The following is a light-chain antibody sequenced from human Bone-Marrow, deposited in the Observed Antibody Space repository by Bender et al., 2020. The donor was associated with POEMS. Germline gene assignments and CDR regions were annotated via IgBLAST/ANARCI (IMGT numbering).Light chain of an antibody. V-gene: IGLV2-14*03. J-gene: IGLJ1*01. CDR2: QVS. CDR1: SSDFGGYNF. Sequence: QAALTQPASVSGSPGQSITISCTGTSSDFGGYNFVSWYQQHPGKAPRLMIYQVSSRPSGVSDRFSGSKSGNTASLTISGLQAEDEADYYCSSWTTTTTLGVFGSGTKVTV. CDR3: SSWTTTTTLGV.